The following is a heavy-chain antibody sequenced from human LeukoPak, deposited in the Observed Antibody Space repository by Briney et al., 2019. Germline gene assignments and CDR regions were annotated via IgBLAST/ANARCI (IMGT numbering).Heavy chain of an antibody. V-gene: IGHV4-59*08. J-gene: IGHJ5*02. CDR2: IYYSGST. D-gene: IGHD6-19*01. CDR3: ARHGRRSSGRFKWFDP. CDR1: GGSISSYY. Sequence: SETLSLTCTVSGGSISSYYWSWIRQPPGKGLEWIGYIYYSGSTNYNPSLKSRVTISVDTSKNQFSLKLSSVTAADTAVYYWARHGRRSSGRFKWFDPPGHGKPVTASS.